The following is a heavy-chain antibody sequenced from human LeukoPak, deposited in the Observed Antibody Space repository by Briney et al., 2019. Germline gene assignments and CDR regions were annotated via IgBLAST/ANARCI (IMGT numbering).Heavy chain of an antibody. V-gene: IGHV1-58*01. CDR2: IVVGSGNT. D-gene: IGHD2-15*01. J-gene: IGHJ4*02. CDR1: GFTFTSSA. Sequence: VASVRVSCKASGFTFTSSAVQWVRQARGQRLEWIGWIVVGSGNTNYAQKFQERVTITRDMSTSTAYMELSSLRSGDTAVYYCAALGYCSGGSCYYFDYWGQGTLVTVSS. CDR3: AALGYCSGGSCYYFDY.